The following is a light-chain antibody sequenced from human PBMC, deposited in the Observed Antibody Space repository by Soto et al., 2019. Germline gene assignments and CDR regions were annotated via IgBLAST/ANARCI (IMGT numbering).Light chain of an antibody. J-gene: IGLJ2*01. CDR3: AAWDDSLNGPI. V-gene: IGLV1-44*01. CDR2: NNN. Sequence: QSVLTQPPSASETPGQRVTISCSGSSSNIGSNTVNWYQQFPGTAPKLLIYNNNQRPSGVPDRFSGSKSATSASLAISGLQSADEADYYCAAWDDSLNGPIFGGGTKLTVL. CDR1: SSNIGSNT.